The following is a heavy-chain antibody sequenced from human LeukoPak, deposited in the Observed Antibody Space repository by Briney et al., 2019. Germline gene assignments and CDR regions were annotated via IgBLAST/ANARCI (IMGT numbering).Heavy chain of an antibody. J-gene: IGHJ4*02. Sequence: GGSLRLSCAASGFTFSNYAMSWVRQAPGKGLEWVSTISGGGITTYYADSAKGRFTISRDNSKNTLYLQMNSLRAEDTAVYYCAKYWDGNSYYFDYWGQGTLVTVSS. CDR2: ISGGGITT. V-gene: IGHV3-23*01. CDR1: GFTFSNYA. D-gene: IGHD4-23*01. CDR3: AKYWDGNSYYFDY.